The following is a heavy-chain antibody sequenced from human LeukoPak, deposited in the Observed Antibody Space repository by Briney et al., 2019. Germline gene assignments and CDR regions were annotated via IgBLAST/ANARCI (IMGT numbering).Heavy chain of an antibody. Sequence: ASVKVSCKASVYTFTNFAISWVRQAPGQGLEWMGWINPYNGNTKYALKVQGRVTMTTDTSTSTAYMELRSLSPDDTAVFYCARGRIPARLRELGVVTDRHYYMDVWGKGTTVTVSS. CDR1: VYTFTNFA. CDR3: ARGRIPARLRELGVVTDRHYYMDV. D-gene: IGHD3-3*01. V-gene: IGHV1-18*01. CDR2: INPYNGNT. J-gene: IGHJ6*03.